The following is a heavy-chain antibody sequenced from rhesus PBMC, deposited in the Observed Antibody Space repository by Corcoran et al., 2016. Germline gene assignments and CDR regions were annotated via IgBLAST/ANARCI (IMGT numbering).Heavy chain of an antibody. V-gene: IGHV4-76*01. J-gene: IGHJ4*01. CDR1: GYSISSGYD. CDR3: ARGLTTAAYYFDY. Sequence: QVQLQESGPGVVKPSETLSLTCAVSGYSISSGYDWSWIRQPPGKGLEWIGTIYGGSGSTNYNPSLKNRVTISKDTSKNQFSLKLSSVTAADTAVYYCARGLTTAAYYFDYWGQGVLVTVSS. D-gene: IGHD4-17*01. CDR2: IYGGSGST.